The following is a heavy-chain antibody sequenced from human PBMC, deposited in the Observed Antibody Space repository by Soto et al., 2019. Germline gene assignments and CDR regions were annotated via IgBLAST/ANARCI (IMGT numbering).Heavy chain of an antibody. D-gene: IGHD3-9*01. CDR1: GFTFSSYA. V-gene: IGHV3-64D*06. J-gene: IGHJ6*02. CDR3: VKDWGYDILTGYYGIYYYYGMDV. CDR2: ISSNGGST. Sequence: GSLRLSCSASGFTFSSYAMHWVRQAPGKGLEYVSAISSNGGSTYYADSVKGRFTISRDNSKNTLYLQMSSLRAEDTAVYYCVKDWGYDILTGYYGIYYYYGMDVWGQGTTVTVSS.